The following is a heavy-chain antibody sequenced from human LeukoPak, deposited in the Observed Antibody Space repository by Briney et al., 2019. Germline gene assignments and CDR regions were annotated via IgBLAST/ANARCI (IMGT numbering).Heavy chain of an antibody. CDR1: GFTFSNYG. CDR3: ARPSPPGDGYNPCDY. D-gene: IGHD5-24*01. CDR2: IRNDGSNK. V-gene: IGHV3-30*02. Sequence: GGSLRLSCAASGFTFSNYGVHWVRQAPGKGLEWVAVIRNDGSNKYYADSVKGRFTISRDNSKNTPYLQMNSLRAEDTAVYYCARPSPPGDGYNPCDYWGPGALVIVSS. J-gene: IGHJ4*02.